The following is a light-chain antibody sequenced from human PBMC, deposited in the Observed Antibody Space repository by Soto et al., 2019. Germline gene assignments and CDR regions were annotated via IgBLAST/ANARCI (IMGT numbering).Light chain of an antibody. CDR3: CAYAGSYTLV. J-gene: IGLJ3*02. Sequence: QSVLTQPASVSGAPGQSITISCTGTSSDVGNYNLGSRYQQHPGKAPKFMIYEGSKRPSGVSNRFSGAKSGNTASLTISGLQAEDEADYYCCAYAGSYTLVFGGGTKLTVL. CDR2: EGS. CDR1: SSDVGNYNL. V-gene: IGLV2-23*01.